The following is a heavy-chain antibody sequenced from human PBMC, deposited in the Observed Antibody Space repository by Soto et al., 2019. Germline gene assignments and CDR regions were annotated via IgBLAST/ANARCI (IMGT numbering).Heavy chain of an antibody. D-gene: IGHD1-1*01. J-gene: IGHJ4*02. CDR2: IFNSGTT. CDR3: ALALGPTTRLDY. CDR1: GASTVSHYH. Sequence: QVQLQESGPGLVKPSQTLSLTCSVSGASTVSHYHWNWIRQPPGKGLEWMGYIFNSGTTFYNPSLTSRIYISMDPYGNQFSLQMMSVTDADTDVYYCALALGPTTRLDYWGQGTLVTVSS. V-gene: IGHV4-31*02.